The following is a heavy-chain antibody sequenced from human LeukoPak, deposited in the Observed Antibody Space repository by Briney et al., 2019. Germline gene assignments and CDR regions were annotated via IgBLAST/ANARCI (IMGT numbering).Heavy chain of an antibody. CDR1: GGSISNGGYY. CDR2: IYHSGST. V-gene: IGHV4-30-2*01. D-gene: IGHD1-26*01. J-gene: IGHJ4*02. CDR3: ARVVSHGGARFDY. Sequence: SQTLSLTCTVSGGSISNGGYYWSWIRQPPGKGLEWIGYIYHSGSTYYNPSLKSRVTISVDRSKNQFSLKLSSVTAADTAVYYCARVVSHGGARFDYWGQGTLVTVSS.